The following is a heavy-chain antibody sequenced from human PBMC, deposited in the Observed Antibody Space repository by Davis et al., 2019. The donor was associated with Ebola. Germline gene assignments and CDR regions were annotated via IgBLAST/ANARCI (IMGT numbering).Heavy chain of an antibody. CDR3: ARYYCSSTSCLPYYYGMDV. V-gene: IGHV3-33*01. J-gene: IGHJ6*02. D-gene: IGHD2-2*01. CDR2: IWYDGSNK. CDR1: GFTFSSYG. Sequence: GESLKISCAASGFTFSSYGMHWVRQAPGKGLEWVAVIWYDGSNKYYADSVKGRFTISRDNSKNTLYLQMNSLRAEDTAVYYCARYYCSSTSCLPYYYGMDVWGQGTTVTVSS.